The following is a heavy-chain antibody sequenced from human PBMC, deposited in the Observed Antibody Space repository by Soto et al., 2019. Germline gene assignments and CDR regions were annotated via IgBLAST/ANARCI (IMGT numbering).Heavy chain of an antibody. Sequence: ASVKVSCKASGYTFTSYYMHWVRQAPGQGLEWMGIINPSSGSTSYAQKFQGRVTMTRDTSTSTVYMELSSLRSEDTAVYYCASPSRGNSVLGYWGQGTLVTVSS. CDR3: ASPSRGNSVLGY. D-gene: IGHD1-26*01. V-gene: IGHV1-46*01. CDR2: INPSSGST. CDR1: GYTFTSYY. J-gene: IGHJ4*02.